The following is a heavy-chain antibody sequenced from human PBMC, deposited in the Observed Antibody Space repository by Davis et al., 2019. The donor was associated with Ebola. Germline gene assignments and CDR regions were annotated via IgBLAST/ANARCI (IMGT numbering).Heavy chain of an antibody. V-gene: IGHV1-2*02. D-gene: IGHD3-10*01. J-gene: IGHJ4*02. CDR1: GYTFTGYY. Sequence: AASVKVSCKASGYTFTGYYMHWVRQAPGQGLEWMGWINPNSGGTNYAQKFQGRVTMTRDTSISTAYMELSRLRSDDTAVYYCARGDREFDYYFDYWGQGTLVTVSS. CDR3: ARGDREFDYYFDY. CDR2: INPNSGGT.